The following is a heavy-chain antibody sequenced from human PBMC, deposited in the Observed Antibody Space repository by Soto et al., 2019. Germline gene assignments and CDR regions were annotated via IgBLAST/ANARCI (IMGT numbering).Heavy chain of an antibody. CDR2: INAGNGNT. D-gene: IGHD2-2*01. CDR1: GYTFTSYA. Sequence: QVQLEQSGAEEKKPGASVKVYCKASGYTFTSYAMYWVRQAPGQRLEWMGWINAGNGNTKYSQKFQGRVTITRDTSASTAYMELCSLRSEDTAVYYCARADGPGFVGPWGQGTLVTVSS. J-gene: IGHJ5*02. V-gene: IGHV1-3*05. CDR3: ARADGPGFVGP.